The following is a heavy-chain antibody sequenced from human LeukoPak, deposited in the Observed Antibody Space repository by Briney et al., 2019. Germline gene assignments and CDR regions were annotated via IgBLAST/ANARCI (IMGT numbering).Heavy chain of an antibody. V-gene: IGHV1-18*01. CDR3: ARENYNAYYYMDV. D-gene: IGHD1-7*01. CDR1: GYTFTSYG. CDR2: INAYNGNT. Sequence: ASVKVSCKASGYTFTSYGISWLRQAPGQGREWMGWINAYNGNTTYAQKLQGRVTMTTDTSTSTAYMELRSLRSDDTAVYYCARENYNAYYYMDVWGKGTTVTVSS. J-gene: IGHJ6*03.